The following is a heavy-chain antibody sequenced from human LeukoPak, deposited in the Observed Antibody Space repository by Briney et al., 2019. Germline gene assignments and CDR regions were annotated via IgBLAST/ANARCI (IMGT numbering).Heavy chain of an antibody. CDR2: ISAYNGNT. J-gene: IGHJ3*02. CDR1: GYTFTSYG. Sequence: ASVKVSCKASGYTFTSYGISWVRQAPGQGLEWMGWISAYNGNTNYAQKLQGRVTMTTDTSTSTAYMELRSLRSDDTAVYYCARDGPSMVRGVPDALDIWGQGTMVTVSS. CDR3: ARDGPSMVRGVPDALDI. V-gene: IGHV1-18*01. D-gene: IGHD3-10*01.